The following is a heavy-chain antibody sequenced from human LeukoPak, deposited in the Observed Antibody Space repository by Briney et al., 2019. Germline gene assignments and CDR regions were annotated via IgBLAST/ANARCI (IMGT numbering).Heavy chain of an antibody. Sequence: SETLSLTCTVSGGSISSSSYYWGWIRQPPGKGLEWIGSIYYSGSTYYNPSLKSRVTISVDTSKNQFSLKLSSVTAADTAVYYCARQGYSGSYRIYYFDYWGQGTLVTVSS. V-gene: IGHV4-39*01. J-gene: IGHJ4*02. D-gene: IGHD1-26*01. CDR1: GGSISSSSYY. CDR2: IYYSGST. CDR3: ARQGYSGSYRIYYFDY.